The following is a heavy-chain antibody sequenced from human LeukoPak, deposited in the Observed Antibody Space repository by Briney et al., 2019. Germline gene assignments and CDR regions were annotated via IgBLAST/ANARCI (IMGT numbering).Heavy chain of an antibody. V-gene: IGHV2-5*01. CDR2: IYWNDYK. Sequence: SGPTLVKPTQTLTLTFTFSGFSLSTSGVGVGWIRQPPGKALEWLALIYWNDYKRSSPSLNSRLTIPKDTYKNQVVLKMTNMDPVDTATYYCEHRVTRQYSSSWRPRKTDYYYYYGMDVWGQGTTVTVSS. J-gene: IGHJ6*02. CDR3: EHRVTRQYSSSWRPRKTDYYYYYGMDV. CDR1: GFSLSTSGVG. D-gene: IGHD6-13*01.